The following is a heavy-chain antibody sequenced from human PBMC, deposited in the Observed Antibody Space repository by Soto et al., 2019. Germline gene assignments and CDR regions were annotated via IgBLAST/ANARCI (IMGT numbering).Heavy chain of an antibody. Sequence: SETLSLTCDVCGVSFSSYYCNWIRQPPGKGLEWLGEINHSGSTNYNPSLESRVTISLDTSRTQFSLKLTSVTAADTAVYYCARGEGRLVGTWFDPWGQGTLVKVSS. J-gene: IGHJ5*02. D-gene: IGHD5-12*01. V-gene: IGHV4-34*01. CDR3: ARGEGRLVGTWFDP. CDR1: GVSFSSYY. CDR2: INHSGST.